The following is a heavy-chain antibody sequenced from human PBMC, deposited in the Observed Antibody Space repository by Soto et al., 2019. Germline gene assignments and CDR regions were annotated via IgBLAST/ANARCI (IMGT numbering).Heavy chain of an antibody. CDR2: INPNSGGT. V-gene: IGHV1-2*02. CDR3: ARDIDLGNYYYGMDV. D-gene: IGHD3-16*01. CDR1: GYTFTGYY. Sequence: SVKVSCKASGYTFTGYYMHLVRQAPGQGLEWMGWINPNSGGTNYAQKFQGRVTMTRDTSISTAYMELSRLRSDDTAVYYCARDIDLGNYYYGMDVWGQGTTVTVSS. J-gene: IGHJ6*02.